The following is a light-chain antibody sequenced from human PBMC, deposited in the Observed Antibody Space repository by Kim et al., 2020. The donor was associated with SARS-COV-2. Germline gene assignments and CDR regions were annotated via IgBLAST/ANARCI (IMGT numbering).Light chain of an antibody. CDR3: QKYNGAPWT. CDR1: HGISSN. V-gene: IGKV1-27*01. J-gene: IGKJ1*01. Sequence: ASVGDRVTITCRASHGISSNVAWYQQKPGDVPKLLIYDASALLSGVPSRFSGSGSGTDFTLTISSLQPEDVATYYCQKYNGAPWTFGQGTKVEIK. CDR2: DAS.